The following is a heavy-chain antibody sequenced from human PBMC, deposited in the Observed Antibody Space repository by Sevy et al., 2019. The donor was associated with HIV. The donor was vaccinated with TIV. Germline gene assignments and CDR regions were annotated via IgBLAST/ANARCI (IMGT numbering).Heavy chain of an antibody. CDR2: IYYSGST. Sequence: SETLSLTCTVSGGSISSGGYYWSWIRQHPGKGLEWIGYIYYSGSTYYNPSLKSRVTISVDTSKNQFSLKLSSVTAADTAGDYWWRGASVTTTLFYYYGIDVWGQGTTVTVSS. D-gene: IGHD4-17*01. V-gene: IGHV4-31*03. CDR3: WRGASVTTTLFYYYGIDV. J-gene: IGHJ6*02. CDR1: GGSISSGGYY.